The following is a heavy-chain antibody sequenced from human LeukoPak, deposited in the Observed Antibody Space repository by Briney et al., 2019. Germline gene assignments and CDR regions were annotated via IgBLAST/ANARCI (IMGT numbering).Heavy chain of an antibody. J-gene: IGHJ4*02. CDR3: ARDPIGYCSSTSCSPR. CDR1: GFTFSSYL. V-gene: IGHV3-7*01. CDR2: IKQDGSEK. D-gene: IGHD2-2*01. Sequence: GGSLRLSCAASGFTFSSYLMSWVRQAPGKGLEWVANIKQDGSEKYYVDSVKGRFTISRDNAKNSLYLQMNSLRAEDTAVYYCARDPIGYCSSTSCSPRWGQGTLVTVSS.